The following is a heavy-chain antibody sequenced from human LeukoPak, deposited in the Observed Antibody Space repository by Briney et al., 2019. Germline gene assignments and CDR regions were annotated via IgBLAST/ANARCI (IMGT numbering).Heavy chain of an antibody. V-gene: IGHV3-30-3*01. CDR2: ISYDGSNK. CDR3: ARETPWLVLDY. CDR1: GFTFSSYA. D-gene: IGHD6-19*01. Sequence: PGGSLRLSCAASGFTFSSYAMHWVRQAPGRGLEWVAVISYDGSNKYYADSVKGRFTISRDNSNNTLYLQMNSLRAEDTAVYYCARETPWLVLDYWGQGTLVTVSS. J-gene: IGHJ4*02.